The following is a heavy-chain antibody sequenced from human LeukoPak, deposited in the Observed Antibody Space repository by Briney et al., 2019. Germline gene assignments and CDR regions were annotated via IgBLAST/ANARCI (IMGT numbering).Heavy chain of an antibody. J-gene: IGHJ5*02. CDR1: GYSFTSYW. Sequence: GESLKISCKGSGYSFTSYWIGWVRQMPGKGLEWMGIIYPGDSDTRYSPSFQGQVTISADKSISTAYLQWSSLKASDTAMYYCARHADIIVVPAAIEFDPWGQGTLVTVSS. CDR2: IYPGDSDT. V-gene: IGHV5-51*01. D-gene: IGHD2-2*01. CDR3: ARHADIIVVPAAIEFDP.